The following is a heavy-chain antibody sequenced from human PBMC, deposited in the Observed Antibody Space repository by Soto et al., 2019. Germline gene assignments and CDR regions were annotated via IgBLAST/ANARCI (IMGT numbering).Heavy chain of an antibody. CDR1: GFTFSSYA. CDR3: ANRLGCSGGSCYPFDAFDI. CDR2: ISGSGGST. V-gene: IGHV3-23*01. D-gene: IGHD2-15*01. Sequence: GGSLRLSCAASGFTFSSYAMSWVRQAPGKGLEWVSAISGSGGSTYYADSVKGRFTISRDNSKNTLYLQMNSLRAEDTAVYYCANRLGCSGGSCYPFDAFDIWGQGTMVTVSS. J-gene: IGHJ3*02.